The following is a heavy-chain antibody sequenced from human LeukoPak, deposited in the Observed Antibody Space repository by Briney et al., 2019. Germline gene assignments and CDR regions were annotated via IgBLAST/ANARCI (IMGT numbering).Heavy chain of an antibody. CDR2: IYPGDSDT. Sequence: GESLKISCKGSGYSFTSYWIGWVRQMPGKGLEWMGIIYPGDSDTRYSPSFQGQVTISADKSISTAYLQWSSLKASDTAMYYCARHNVGATLIYYYYYGMDVWGQGTTVTVSS. D-gene: IGHD1-26*01. CDR1: GYSFTSYW. CDR3: ARHNVGATLIYYYYYGMDV. V-gene: IGHV5-51*01. J-gene: IGHJ6*02.